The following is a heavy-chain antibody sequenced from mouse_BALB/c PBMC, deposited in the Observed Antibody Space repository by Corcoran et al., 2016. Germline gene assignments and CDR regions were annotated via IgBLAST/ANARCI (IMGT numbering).Heavy chain of an antibody. CDR3: ARWCITTFDY. V-gene: IGHV1-18*01. Sequence: EVLLQQSGPELVKPGTSVKISCKASGYTFPDYNMDWVRQSHGKSLEWIGDINPRSGGTIYNQTFKGKTTLTVDKSSSTAYMELRSLTSEDTAVYYCARWCITTFDYWGQGTTVTVSS. D-gene: IGHD1-1*01. CDR1: GYTFPDYN. CDR2: INPRSGGT. J-gene: IGHJ2*01.